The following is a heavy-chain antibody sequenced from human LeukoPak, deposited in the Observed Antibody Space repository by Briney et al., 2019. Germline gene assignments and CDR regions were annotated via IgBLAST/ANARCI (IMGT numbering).Heavy chain of an antibody. V-gene: IGHV3-23*01. D-gene: IGHD6-19*01. J-gene: IGHJ4*02. CDR1: GFTFSTFA. CDR2: IFPSGGEI. Sequence: GGSLRLSCAASGFTFSTFAMIWVRQPPGKGLEWVSSIFPSGGEIHYADSVRGRFTISRDNSKSTLSLQMNSLRAEDTAVYYCARSRYTSGRGAFEYWGQGTLVTVSS. CDR3: ARSRYTSGRGAFEY.